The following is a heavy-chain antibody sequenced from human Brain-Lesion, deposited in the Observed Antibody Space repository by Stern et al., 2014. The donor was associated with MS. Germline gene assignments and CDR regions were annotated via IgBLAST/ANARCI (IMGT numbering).Heavy chain of an antibody. J-gene: IGHJ3*02. D-gene: IGHD2-21*01. CDR3: AAIGPRMEGACFDI. CDR2: IHHTGAT. Sequence: QVHLVESGQGLVKPSQTLSLSCTVSGAPVSSGGYYWTWIRQLPGKGLEWVGYIHHTGATFYNPSLKSRVAISVDTSENQFSLTLTSVTAADTAVYYCAAIGPRMEGACFDIWGQGTMVTVSS. CDR1: GAPVSSGGYY. V-gene: IGHV4-31*03.